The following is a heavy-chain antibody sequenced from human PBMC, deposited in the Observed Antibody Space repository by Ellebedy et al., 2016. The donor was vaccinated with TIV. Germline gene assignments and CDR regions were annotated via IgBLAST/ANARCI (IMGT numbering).Heavy chain of an antibody. CDR2: IYYAGSA. CDR3: ASAPLGRNWYFDF. V-gene: IGHV4-61*01. Sequence: MPSETLSLTCTVSGGSISRSTYYWSWIRQPPGKELEWIAYIYYAGSANYNPSLKSRVTISIDTSKGQFSLHLSSVTAADTAVYYCASAPLGRNWYFDFWGRGTLVTVSA. D-gene: IGHD1-26*01. CDR1: GGSISRSTYY. J-gene: IGHJ2*01.